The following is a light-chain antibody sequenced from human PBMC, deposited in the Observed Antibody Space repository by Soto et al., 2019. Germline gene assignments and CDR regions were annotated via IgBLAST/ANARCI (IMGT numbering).Light chain of an antibody. V-gene: IGKV4-1*01. CDR2: WAS. CDR3: QQYYSTPPYS. Sequence: DIVMTQSPDSLAVSLGERATINCKSSQSVLYSSNNKNYLAWYRQKPGQPPKLIIYWASIRESGVPDRISGSGSGRDFTLTISSLQAEDVAVYYCQQYYSTPPYSFGQGTKLEIK. CDR1: QSVLYSSNNKNY. J-gene: IGKJ2*01.